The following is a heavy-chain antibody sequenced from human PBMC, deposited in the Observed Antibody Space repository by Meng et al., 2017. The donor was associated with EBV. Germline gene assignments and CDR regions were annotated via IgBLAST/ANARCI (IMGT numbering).Heavy chain of an antibody. J-gene: IGHJ4*02. Sequence: QVALVESGAEVKKPGASVKVSWKASGYTFTSYYLHWVRQAPGQGLEWMGIIIPAGGNTNYAQKFRGRFTMTRDTSTSTVYMDLSILTSEDTAVYYCVRELVGGTFDYWGQGTLVTVFS. D-gene: IGHD1/OR15-1a*01. V-gene: IGHV1-46*01. CDR1: GYTFTSYY. CDR3: VRELVGGTFDY. CDR2: IIPAGGNT.